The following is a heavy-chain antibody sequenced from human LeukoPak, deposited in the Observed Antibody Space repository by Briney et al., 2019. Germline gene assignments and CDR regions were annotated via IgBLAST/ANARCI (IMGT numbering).Heavy chain of an antibody. CDR3: ARATVTLRYWYFDL. CDR2: ISYDGSNK. Sequence: GGSLRLSCAASGFTFSSYAMHWVRQAPGKGLEWVAVISYDGSNKYYADSVKGRFTISRDNSKNTLYLQMNSLRAEDTAVYYCARATVTLRYWYFDLWGRGTLVTVSS. CDR1: GFTFSSYA. J-gene: IGHJ2*01. V-gene: IGHV3-30*04. D-gene: IGHD4-11*01.